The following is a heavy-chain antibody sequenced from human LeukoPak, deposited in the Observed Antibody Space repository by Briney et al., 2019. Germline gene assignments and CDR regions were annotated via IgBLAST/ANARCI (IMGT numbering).Heavy chain of an antibody. V-gene: IGHV1-46*01. Sequence: ASVKVSCKASGYTFTSYYMHWVRQAPGQGLEWMGIINPSGGSTSYAQKFQGRVTMTRDTSTSTVYMELSSLRSEDTAVYYCARDCSGGSCYSRGDYWGQGTLVTVSS. CDR3: ARDCSGGSCYSRGDY. D-gene: IGHD2-15*01. CDR1: GYTFTSYY. J-gene: IGHJ4*02. CDR2: INPSGGST.